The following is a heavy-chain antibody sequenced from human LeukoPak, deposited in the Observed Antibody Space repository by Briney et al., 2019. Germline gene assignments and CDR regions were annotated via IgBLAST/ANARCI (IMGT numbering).Heavy chain of an antibody. D-gene: IGHD4-17*01. CDR3: AGYGDAYYFDY. V-gene: IGHV1-69*01. CDR1: GGTFSSYA. Sequence: SVTVSCTASGGTFSSYAISWVRQAPGQGLEWMEGIIPIFGTANYAQKFQGRVTITADESTSTAYMELSSLRSEDTAVYYCAGYGDAYYFDYWGQGTLVTVSS. J-gene: IGHJ4*02. CDR2: IIPIFGTA.